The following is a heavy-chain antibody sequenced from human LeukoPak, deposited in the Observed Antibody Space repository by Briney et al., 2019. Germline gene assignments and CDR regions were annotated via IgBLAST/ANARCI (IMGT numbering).Heavy chain of an antibody. CDR2: IIPIFGTA. Sequence: SVKVSCKVSGYTLTELSMHWVRQAPGQGLEWMGRIIPIFGTANYAQKFQGRVTITTDESTSTAYMELSSLRSEDTAVYYCASTLAARDYWGQGTLVTVSS. D-gene: IGHD6-6*01. CDR3: ASTLAARDY. J-gene: IGHJ4*02. V-gene: IGHV1-69*05. CDR1: GYTLTELS.